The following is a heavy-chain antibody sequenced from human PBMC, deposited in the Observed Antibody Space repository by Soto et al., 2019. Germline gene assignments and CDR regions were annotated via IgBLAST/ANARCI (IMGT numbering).Heavy chain of an antibody. CDR2: ISAYNGNT. CDR1: GYTFTSYG. CDR3: ATDIVYYYDSSGYIFDY. Sequence: ASVKVSCKASGYTFTSYGISWVRQAPGQGLEWMGWISAYNGNTNYAQKLQGRVTMTTDTSTSTAYMELRSLRSDDTAVYYCATDIVYYYDSSGYIFDYWGQGPLVTVSS. D-gene: IGHD3-22*01. V-gene: IGHV1-18*04. J-gene: IGHJ4*02.